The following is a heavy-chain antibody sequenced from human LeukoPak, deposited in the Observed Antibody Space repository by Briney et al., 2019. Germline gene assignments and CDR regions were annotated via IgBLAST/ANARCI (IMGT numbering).Heavy chain of an antibody. CDR1: GYTFTSYY. Sequence: ASVKVSCKASGYTFTSYYTHWVRQAPGQGLEWMGIINPSGGSTSYAQKFQGRVTMTRDMSTSTVYMELSSLRSEDTAVYYCARDSVAVANFDYWGQGTLVTVSS. CDR2: INPSGGST. D-gene: IGHD6-19*01. J-gene: IGHJ4*02. V-gene: IGHV1-46*01. CDR3: ARDSVAVANFDY.